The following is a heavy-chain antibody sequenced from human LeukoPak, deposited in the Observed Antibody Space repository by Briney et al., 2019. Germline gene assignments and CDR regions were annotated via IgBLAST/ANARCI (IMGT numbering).Heavy chain of an antibody. Sequence: GGSLRLSCAASGFTFSSYWMGWVRQAPGKGLEWVANINQDGSEKYYVDSVKSRFTISRDNAKNSLYLQMNSLRAEDTAVYYCARERGGYCSGSSCSNAIDYWGQGTLVTVSS. D-gene: IGHD2-15*01. V-gene: IGHV3-7*01. CDR2: INQDGSEK. J-gene: IGHJ4*02. CDR3: ARERGGYCSGSSCSNAIDY. CDR1: GFTFSSYW.